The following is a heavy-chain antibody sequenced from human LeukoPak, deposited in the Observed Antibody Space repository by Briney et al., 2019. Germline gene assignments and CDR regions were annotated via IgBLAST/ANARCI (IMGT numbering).Heavy chain of an antibody. CDR1: GGSISSYH. CDR2: ISYSGYT. Sequence: SETLSLTCSVSGGSISSYHWSWIRQPPGKGLEWIGYISYSGYTNYNPSLQSRVTISLDRSKSQFSVKLTSVTAADTAVYYCAKVFQVKWELDYWGQGTLVTVSS. D-gene: IGHD1-26*01. V-gene: IGHV4-59*01. CDR3: AKVFQVKWELDY. J-gene: IGHJ4*02.